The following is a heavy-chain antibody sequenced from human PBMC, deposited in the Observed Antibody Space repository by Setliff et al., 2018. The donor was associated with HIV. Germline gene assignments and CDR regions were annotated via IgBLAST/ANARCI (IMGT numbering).Heavy chain of an antibody. CDR3: VRHRSAVAGTRIGYCYYMDV. CDR2: IYPGNSDT. CDR1: GYSFANYW. Sequence: GESLKISCKGSGYSFANYWIGWVRQMPGEGLEWMGIIYPGNSDTRYRPSFQGQVTVSADKSINTAYLQWSSLKASDTAIYYCVRHRSAVAGTRIGYCYYMDVWGKGTTVTVSS. D-gene: IGHD6-19*01. V-gene: IGHV5-51*01. J-gene: IGHJ6*03.